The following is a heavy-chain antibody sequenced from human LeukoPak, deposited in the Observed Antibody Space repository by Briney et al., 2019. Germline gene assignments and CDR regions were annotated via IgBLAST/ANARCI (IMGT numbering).Heavy chain of an antibody. CDR2: IYYSGST. CDR3: AGSTTMVRVDY. CDR1: GGSISSYY. Sequence: SETLSLTCTVSGGSISSYYWSWIRQPPGKGLEWIGYIYYSGSTNYNPSLKSRVTISVDTSKNQFSLKLSSVTAADTAVYYCAGSTTMVRVDYWGQGTLVTVSS. V-gene: IGHV4-59*01. J-gene: IGHJ4*02. D-gene: IGHD3-10*01.